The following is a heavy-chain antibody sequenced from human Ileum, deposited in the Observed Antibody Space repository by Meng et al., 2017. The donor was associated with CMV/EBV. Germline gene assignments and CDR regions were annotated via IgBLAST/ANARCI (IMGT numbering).Heavy chain of an antibody. CDR2: INPDGSVQ. CDR1: SFSFSSSW. J-gene: IGHJ5*02. V-gene: IGHV3-7*01. D-gene: IGHD2-15*01. Sequence: GGSLRLSCVASSFSFSSSWMNWVRQAPGKGLEWVANINPDGSVQHYVDSVKGRFSVSRDNAKNSLYLQMNSLRAEDMAVYYCARGVSLVGVAGSWCDPWGQGTLVTVSS. CDR3: ARGVSLVGVAGSWCDP.